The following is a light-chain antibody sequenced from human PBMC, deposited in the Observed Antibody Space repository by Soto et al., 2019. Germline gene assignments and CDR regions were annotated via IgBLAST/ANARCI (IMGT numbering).Light chain of an antibody. J-gene: IGLJ1*01. CDR1: SSDVGSYTL. V-gene: IGLV2-23*01. CDR2: EGT. CDR3: CSYAGSTTSYV. Sequence: QSALAQPASVSGSPGQSITISCTVTSSDVGSYTLVSWYQQHPGRAPKLIIYEGTKRPSGVSSRFSGSQSGNTASLTISGLQAEDEAAYYCCSYAGSTTSYVFXTGPKVTVL.